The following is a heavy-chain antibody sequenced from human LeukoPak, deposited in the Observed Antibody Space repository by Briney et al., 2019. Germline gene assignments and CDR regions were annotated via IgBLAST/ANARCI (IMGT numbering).Heavy chain of an antibody. CDR1: GFTLSSYG. CDR3: AKDCYDFWSGYEGYYFDY. Sequence: PGGSLTLSCAASGFTLSSYGMHWVRQAPGRGLEWVAVIWYDGSNKYYADSEKGRLTISRDNSKNTLYLQMNSLGAEDTAVYYCAKDCYDFWSGYEGYYFDYWGQGTLVTVSS. J-gene: IGHJ4*02. D-gene: IGHD3-3*01. CDR2: IWYDGSNK. V-gene: IGHV3-33*06.